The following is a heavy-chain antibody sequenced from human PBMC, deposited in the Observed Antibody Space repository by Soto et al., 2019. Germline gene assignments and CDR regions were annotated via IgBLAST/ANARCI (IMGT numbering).Heavy chain of an antibody. CDR2: IYYSGST. CDR1: GGSISSYY. J-gene: IGHJ2*01. V-gene: IGHV4-59*08. CDR3: ARKKGEXIVVVTALNWYFDL. Sequence: PSETLSLTCTVSGGSISSYYWSWIRQPPGKGLEWIGYIYYSGSTNYNPSLKSRVTISVDTSKNQFSLKLSSVTAADTAVYYCARKKGEXIVVVTALNWYFDLWGRGTLVTVSS. D-gene: IGHD2-21*02.